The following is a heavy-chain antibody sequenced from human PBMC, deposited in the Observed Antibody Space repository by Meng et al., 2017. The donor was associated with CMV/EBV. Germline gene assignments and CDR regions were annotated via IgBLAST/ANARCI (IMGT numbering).Heavy chain of an antibody. CDR3: ARDCSSTSCYRKWYYGMDV. V-gene: IGHV1-18*01. Sequence: SVKVSCKASGYTFTSYGISWVRQAPGQGLEWMGWISAYNGNTNYAQKLQGRVTMTTDTSTSTAYMELRSLRSDDTAVYYCARDCSSTSCYRKWYYGMDVWGQGTTVTVSS. CDR1: GYTFTSYG. J-gene: IGHJ6*01. D-gene: IGHD2-2*02. CDR2: ISAYNGNT.